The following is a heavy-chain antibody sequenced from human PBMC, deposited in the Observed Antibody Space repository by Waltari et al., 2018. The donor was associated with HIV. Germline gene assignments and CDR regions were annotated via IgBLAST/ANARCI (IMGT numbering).Heavy chain of an antibody. J-gene: IGHJ2*01. CDR2: ISSSGSSI. CDR1: GFTFSSYE. Sequence: EVKLVESGGGLVQPGGSVSLSCAASGFTFSSYEMIWVRQAQGKGLELISYISSSGSSIYYADSVKGRFTISRDNGKKSLYLQMNILRAEDTAVYYCAKVREKQLWLRNWDFDLWGRGTLVTVSS. CDR3: AKVREKQLWLRNWDFDL. D-gene: IGHD5-18*01. V-gene: IGHV3-48*03.